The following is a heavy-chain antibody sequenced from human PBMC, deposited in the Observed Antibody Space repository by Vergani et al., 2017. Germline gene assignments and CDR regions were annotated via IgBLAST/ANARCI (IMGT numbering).Heavy chain of an antibody. CDR3: ARDSRALSIVVVPAAHPMDV. J-gene: IGHJ6*01. Sequence: QVQLVQSGAEVKKPGSSVKVSCKASGFTFSSYAISWVRQAPGQGLEWMGGINPIFGTANYAQKFQGRVTITADESTCTAYMELSSLRSEDTAVYYCARDSRALSIVVVPAAHPMDVWGQGSTVTVSS. CDR2: INPIFGTA. CDR1: GFTFSSYA. D-gene: IGHD2-2*01. V-gene: IGHV1-69*12.